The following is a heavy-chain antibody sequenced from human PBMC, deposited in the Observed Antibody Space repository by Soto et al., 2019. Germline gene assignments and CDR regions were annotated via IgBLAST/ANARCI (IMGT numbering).Heavy chain of an antibody. CDR2: IYYSGST. CDR1: VVSISSGDYY. CDR3: ARDIKVRGVHTNWFEP. D-gene: IGHD3-10*01. J-gene: IGHJ5*02. Sequence: SETLSLTCTFSVVSISSGDYYCSWIRQPPWKGLEWIGYIYYSGSTYYNPSLKSRVTISVDTSKNQFSLKLRSVTAADTAVYYCARDIKVRGVHTNWFEPWGQGTLVTVSS. V-gene: IGHV4-30-4*01.